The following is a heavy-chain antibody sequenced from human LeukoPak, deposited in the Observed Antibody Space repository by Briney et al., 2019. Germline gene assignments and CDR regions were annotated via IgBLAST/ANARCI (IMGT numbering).Heavy chain of an antibody. D-gene: IGHD3-10*01. CDR3: ARDKWIGTYLHYYYGMDV. Sequence: PGGSLRLSCAASGFTYSSHWMHWVRQAPGKGLVWVSRINTDESNTTYADSVKGRFTISRDNAKSTLYLQMNSLRAEDTAVYYCARDKWIGTYLHYYYGMDVWGQGTTVTVSS. V-gene: IGHV3-74*01. CDR2: INTDESNT. J-gene: IGHJ6*02. CDR1: GFTYSSHW.